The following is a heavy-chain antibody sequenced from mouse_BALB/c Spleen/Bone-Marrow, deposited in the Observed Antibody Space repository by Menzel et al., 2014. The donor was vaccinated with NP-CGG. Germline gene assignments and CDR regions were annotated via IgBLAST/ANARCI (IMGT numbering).Heavy chain of an antibody. J-gene: IGHJ2*01. V-gene: IGHV1-80*01. CDR3: ARGGISVDY. CDR1: GYAFSGYW. Sequence: VQLQQSGAELVRPGSSVKISCKASGYAFSGYWMNWVKQRPGQGLEWIGQIYPGDGDTDYNGKFKGKATLTADKSSSTAYMQLSSLTSEDSAVYFCARGGISVDYWGQGTPLTASS. CDR2: IYPGDGDT.